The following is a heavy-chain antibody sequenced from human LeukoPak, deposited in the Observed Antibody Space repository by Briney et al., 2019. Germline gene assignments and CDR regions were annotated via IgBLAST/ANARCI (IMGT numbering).Heavy chain of an antibody. J-gene: IGHJ4*02. V-gene: IGHV4-61*05. CDR3: ARVGCSGGSCYSG. CDR1: GGSISSSSYY. Sequence: SETLSLTCTVSGGSISSSSYYWGWIRQPPGKGLEWIGYIYYSGSTNYNPSLKSRVTISVDTSKNQFSLKLSSVTAADTAVYYCARVGCSGGSCYSGWGQGTLVTVSS. CDR2: IYYSGST. D-gene: IGHD2-15*01.